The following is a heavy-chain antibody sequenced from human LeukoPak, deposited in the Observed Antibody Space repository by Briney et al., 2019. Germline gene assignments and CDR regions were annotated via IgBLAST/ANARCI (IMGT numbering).Heavy chain of an antibody. V-gene: IGHV3-7*01. CDR3: ARAPGEGWFDP. J-gene: IGHJ5*01. D-gene: IGHD4-17*01. CDR2: IKQDGSEK. Sequence: GGSLRLSCAASGFTFNSYWMSWVRQAPGKGLEWVASIKQDGSEKYYVDSVKGRFTISRDNAKNSLYLQMNSLRAEDTALYYCARAPGEGWFDPWSQGTLVTVSS. CDR1: GFTFNSYW.